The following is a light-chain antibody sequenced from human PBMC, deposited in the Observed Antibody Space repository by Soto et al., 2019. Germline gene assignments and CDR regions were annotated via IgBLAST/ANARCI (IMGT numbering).Light chain of an antibody. CDR2: GAS. Sequence: EIGLTQSPGTLSLSPGERATLSCRASQSVSNNYIAWYQQKPGQAPRLLIYGASSRATGMPDRFSGSGSGTDFTLTISRLEPEDFAVYYCQQYGSSPWTFGQGTKVEIK. J-gene: IGKJ1*01. CDR3: QQYGSSPWT. V-gene: IGKV3-20*01. CDR1: QSVSNNY.